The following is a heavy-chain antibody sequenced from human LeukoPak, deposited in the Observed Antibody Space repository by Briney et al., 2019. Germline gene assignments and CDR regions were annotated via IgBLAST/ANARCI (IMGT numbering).Heavy chain of an antibody. CDR1: GFTFSSYS. Sequence: PGGSLRLSCAASGFTFSSYSMNWVRQAPGKGLEWVSSISSSSSYIYYADSVKGRFTISRDNSKNTLYLQMNSLRAEDTAVYYCAKAGGGDSSGLDAFDIWGQGTMVTVSS. D-gene: IGHD3-22*01. CDR2: ISSSSSYI. J-gene: IGHJ3*02. V-gene: IGHV3-21*01. CDR3: AKAGGGDSSGLDAFDI.